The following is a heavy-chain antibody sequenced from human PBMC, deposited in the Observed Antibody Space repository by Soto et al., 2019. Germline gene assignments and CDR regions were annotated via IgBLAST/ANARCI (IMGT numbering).Heavy chain of an antibody. D-gene: IGHD6-6*01. CDR3: AKRSSSSTFDY. V-gene: IGHV3-23*01. CDR1: GFTFSSYA. J-gene: IGHJ4*02. Sequence: EVQLLESGGGLVQPGESLRLSCAASGFTFSSYAMSWVRQAPGKGLGWVSVISGSDDSTYYADSVKGRSTISRDNSKNTLYLQMNSLRAEDTAVYYCAKRSSSSTFDYWGQGTLVTVSS. CDR2: ISGSDDST.